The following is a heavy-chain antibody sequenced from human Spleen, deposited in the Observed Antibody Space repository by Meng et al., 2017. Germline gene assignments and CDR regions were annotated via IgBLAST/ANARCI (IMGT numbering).Heavy chain of an antibody. CDR2: ISGSGSSA. D-gene: IGHD6-19*01. V-gene: IGHV3-23*01. CDR3: AIAVAGRFDH. CDR1: GFTFSSYA. J-gene: IGHJ4*02. Sequence: GGSLRLSCAASGFTFSSYAMNWLRQAPGKGLEWVSSISGSGSSAYYADSVKGRFTISRDNSKNTLYLQMNSLRAEDTAVYYCAIAVAGRFDHWGQGTLVTVSS.